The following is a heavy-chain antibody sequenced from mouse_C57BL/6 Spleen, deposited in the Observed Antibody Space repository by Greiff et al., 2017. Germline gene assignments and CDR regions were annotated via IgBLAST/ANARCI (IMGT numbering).Heavy chain of an antibody. Sequence: GGGLVQPKGSLKLSCAASGFSFNTYAMNWVRQAPGKGLEWVARIRSKSNNYATYYADSVKDRFTISRDDSESMLYLQMNNLKTEDTAMYYCVRGYYGSSLYFDVWGTGTTVTVSS. CDR3: VRGYYGSSLYFDV. D-gene: IGHD1-1*01. CDR2: IRSKSNNYAT. V-gene: IGHV10-1*01. J-gene: IGHJ1*03. CDR1: GFSFNTYA.